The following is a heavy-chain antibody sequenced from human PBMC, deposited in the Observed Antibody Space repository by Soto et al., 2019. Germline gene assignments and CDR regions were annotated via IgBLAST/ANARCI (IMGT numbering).Heavy chain of an antibody. CDR1: GASISSSY. CDR2: VYYSGST. V-gene: IGHV4-59*01. CDR3: ARGYYDSSGQSNTFDI. J-gene: IGHJ3*02. D-gene: IGHD3-22*01. Sequence: PSLTCTVSGASISSSYWSWIRQSPEKGLEWIGYVYYSGSTNYNPSLKSRVTISVDTSKNQFSLKLNSVTAADTAVYYCARGYYDSSGQSNTFDIWGQGTMVTVSS.